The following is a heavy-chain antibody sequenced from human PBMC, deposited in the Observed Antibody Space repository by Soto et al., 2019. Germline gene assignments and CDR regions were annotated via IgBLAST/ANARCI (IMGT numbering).Heavy chain of an antibody. CDR1: GYTFTSYD. D-gene: IGHD3-3*01. J-gene: IGHJ6*03. Sequence: ASVKVSCKASGYTFTSYDINWVRQATGQGLEWMGWMNPNSGNTGYAQKFQGRVTMTRNTSISTAYMELSSLRSEDTAVYYCAKSLYYDFWSGPDMDVWGKGTTVTVSS. CDR2: MNPNSGNT. V-gene: IGHV1-8*01. CDR3: AKSLYYDFWSGPDMDV.